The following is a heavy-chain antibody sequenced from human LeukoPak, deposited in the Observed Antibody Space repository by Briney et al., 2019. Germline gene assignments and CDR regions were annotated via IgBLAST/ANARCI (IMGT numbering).Heavy chain of an antibody. V-gene: IGHV4-31*03. D-gene: IGHD4-17*01. CDR2: IYYSGST. J-gene: IGHJ3*02. Sequence: SETLSLTCTVAGGSISSGGYYWSWIRQHPGKGLEWIGYIYYSGSTYYNPSLKSRVTISVDTSKNQFSLKLSSVTAADTAVYYCARTYGSGAFDIWGQGTMVTVSS. CDR1: GGSISSGGYY. CDR3: ARTYGSGAFDI.